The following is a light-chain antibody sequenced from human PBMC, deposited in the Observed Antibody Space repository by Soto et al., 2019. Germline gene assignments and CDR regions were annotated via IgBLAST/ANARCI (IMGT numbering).Light chain of an antibody. CDR2: DTS. CDR1: QSVSSS. CDR3: QQSYSSPFT. Sequence: EIVVTQSPATLSVSPGERVTLSCRASQSVSSSLAWYQQRPGQAPRLLIYDTSTRAAGIAARFSGSGSGTEFTLTISSLQPEDVAVYYCQQSYSSPFTFGPGTTVDIK. V-gene: IGKV3-15*01. J-gene: IGKJ3*01.